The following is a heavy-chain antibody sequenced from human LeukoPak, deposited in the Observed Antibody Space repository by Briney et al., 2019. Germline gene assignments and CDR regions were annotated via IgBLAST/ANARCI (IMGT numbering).Heavy chain of an antibody. CDR2: ISAYNGNT. J-gene: IGHJ5*02. Sequence: ASVKVSCKASGYTFTSYGISWVRQAPGQGLEWMGWISAYNGNTNYAQKLQGRVTMTTDTSTSTAYMELRSLRSDDTAAYYCARDRDLELRGALNRFDPWGQGTLVTVSS. D-gene: IGHD1-7*01. V-gene: IGHV1-18*01. CDR3: ARDRDLELRGALNRFDP. CDR1: GYTFTSYG.